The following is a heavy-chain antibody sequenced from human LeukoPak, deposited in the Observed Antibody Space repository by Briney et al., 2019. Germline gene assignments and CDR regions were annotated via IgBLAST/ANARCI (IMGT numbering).Heavy chain of an antibody. CDR1: GFTFSSYG. Sequence: GGSLRLSCAASGFTFSSYGMTWVRQAPGKGLEWVSAISGSAVSTYYADSVKGRFTISRDNAKNSLYLQMNSLRAEDTAVYYCARADSGATFDYWGQGTLVTVSS. V-gene: IGHV3-23*01. J-gene: IGHJ4*02. CDR3: ARADSGATFDY. CDR2: ISGSAVST. D-gene: IGHD5-12*01.